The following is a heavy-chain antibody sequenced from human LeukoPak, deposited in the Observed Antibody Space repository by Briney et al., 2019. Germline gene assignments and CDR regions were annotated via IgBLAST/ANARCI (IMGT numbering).Heavy chain of an antibody. D-gene: IGHD3-3*01. CDR2: IYYSGST. J-gene: IGHJ5*02. CDR1: GGSISSSSYY. CDR3: ASVAPSRFLEWLLPLGP. V-gene: IGHV4-39*07. Sequence: PSETLSLTCTVSGGSISSSSYYWGWIRQPPGKGLEWIGSIYYSGSTYYNPSLKSRVTISVDTSKNQFSLKLSSVTAADTAVYYCASVAPSRFLEWLLPLGPWGQGTLVTVSS.